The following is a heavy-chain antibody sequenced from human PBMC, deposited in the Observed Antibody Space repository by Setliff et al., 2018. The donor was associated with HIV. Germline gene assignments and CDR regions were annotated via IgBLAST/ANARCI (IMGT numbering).Heavy chain of an antibody. CDR2: ITGGGGST. CDR1: GFTFGDYS. Sequence: GGSLRLSCAASGFTFGDYSVNWVRQAPGKGLEWVSVITGGGGSTFYADSVKGRFTISRDNSKNTLHLQMISLRAEDTAVYYCAKKKGFYDVLTGMDYWGQGTLVTVSS. J-gene: IGHJ4*02. D-gene: IGHD3-9*01. V-gene: IGHV3-23*01. CDR3: AKKKGFYDVLTGMDY.